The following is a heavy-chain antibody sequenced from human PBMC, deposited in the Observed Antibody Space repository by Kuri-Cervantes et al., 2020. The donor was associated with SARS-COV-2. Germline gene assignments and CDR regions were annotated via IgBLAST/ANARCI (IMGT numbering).Heavy chain of an antibody. CDR1: GGSISSYY. CDR3: ARATRGYSYGSFDY. V-gene: IGHV4-59*01. J-gene: IGHJ4*02. CDR2: IYYSGST. D-gene: IGHD5-18*01. Sequence: SETLSLTCTVSGGSISSYYWSWSRQPPGKGLEWIGYIYYSGSTNYNPSLKSRVTISVDTSKNQFSLKLSSVTAADTAVYYCARATRGYSYGSFDYWGQGTLVTVSS.